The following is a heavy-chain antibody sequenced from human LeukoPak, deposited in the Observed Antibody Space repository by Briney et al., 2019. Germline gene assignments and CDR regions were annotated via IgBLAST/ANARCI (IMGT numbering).Heavy chain of an antibody. Sequence: PGGSLRLSCAASGFTFSSNWMHWVRQAPGKGLVWVSRINPDGSGTSYADSVKGRFTISRDNAKNTVHLQMSSLRVEDTAVYYCARGGARLTSDDAFDLWGQGTIVTVSS. D-gene: IGHD1-26*01. CDR3: ARGGARLTSDDAFDL. J-gene: IGHJ3*01. V-gene: IGHV3-74*01. CDR1: GFTFSSNW. CDR2: INPDGSGT.